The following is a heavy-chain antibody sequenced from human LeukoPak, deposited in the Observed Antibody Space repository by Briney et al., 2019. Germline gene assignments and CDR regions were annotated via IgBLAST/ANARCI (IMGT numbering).Heavy chain of an antibody. CDR2: IYHSGST. D-gene: IGHD6-13*01. CDR1: GGSISSSNW. V-gene: IGHV4-4*02. J-gene: IGHJ4*02. Sequence: PSGTLSLTCAVSGGSISSSNWWTWVRQPPGKGLEWIGEIYHSGSTNYNPSLKSRVTISVNTSKNQFSLKLSSVTAADTAVYYCARQRKSIAAAGTRYWSDYWGQGTLVTVSS. CDR3: ARQRKSIAAAGTRYWSDY.